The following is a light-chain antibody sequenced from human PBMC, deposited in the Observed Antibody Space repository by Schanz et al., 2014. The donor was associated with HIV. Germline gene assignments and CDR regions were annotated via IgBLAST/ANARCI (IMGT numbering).Light chain of an antibody. V-gene: IGLV2-14*02. Sequence: QSVLTQPASVSGSPGQSITISCTGTRNDVGTYNLVSWYQQNPGKAPNLIIYDVNKRPSAVPDRFSGSRSGNTASLTVSGLQAEDEGDYYCCSYTTTSTYVFGAGTKLTVL. J-gene: IGLJ1*01. CDR3: CSYTTTSTYV. CDR1: RNDVGTYNL. CDR2: DVN.